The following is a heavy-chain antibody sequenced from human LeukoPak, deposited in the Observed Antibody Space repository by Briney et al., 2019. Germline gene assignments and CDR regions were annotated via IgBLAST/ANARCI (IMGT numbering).Heavy chain of an antibody. CDR1: GFTFRSHW. V-gene: IGHV3-30-3*01. J-gene: IGHJ4*02. Sequence: GGSLRLSCEGSGFTFRSHWMSWVRQAPGKGLEWVAFVSFDGSEAYYADSVKGRFIISRDNSKNTLYLQMNSLRPEDTAVYFCSRNPMTKYYFDYWGQGTLVTVSS. D-gene: IGHD4-11*01. CDR3: SRNPMTKYYFDY. CDR2: VSFDGSEA.